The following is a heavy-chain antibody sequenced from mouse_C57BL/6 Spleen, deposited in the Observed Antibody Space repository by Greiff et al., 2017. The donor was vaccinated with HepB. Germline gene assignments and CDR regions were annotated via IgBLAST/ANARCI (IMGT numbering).Heavy chain of an antibody. V-gene: IGHV1-15*01. CDR2: IDPETGGT. CDR3: TRSGYYFDV. CDR1: GYTFTDYE. D-gene: IGHD3-1*01. Sequence: VKLMESGAELVRPGASVTLSCKASGYTFTDYEMHWVKQTPVHGLEWIGAIDPETGGTAYNQKFKGKAILTADKSSSTAYMELRSLTSEDSAVYYCTRSGYYFDVWGTGTTVTVSS. J-gene: IGHJ1*03.